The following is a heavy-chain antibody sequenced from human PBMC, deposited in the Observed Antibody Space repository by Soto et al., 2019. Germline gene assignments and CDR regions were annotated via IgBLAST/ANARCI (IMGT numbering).Heavy chain of an antibody. Sequence: ASVKVSCKASGYTFTSYGISWVRQAPGQGLEWMGWISAYNGNTNYAQKLQGRVTMTTDTSTSTAYMELRSLRSEDTAVYYCARDRYSGYEDDFDIWGQGTMVTVSS. V-gene: IGHV1-18*01. D-gene: IGHD5-12*01. CDR2: ISAYNGNT. CDR1: GYTFTSYG. J-gene: IGHJ3*02. CDR3: ARDRYSGYEDDFDI.